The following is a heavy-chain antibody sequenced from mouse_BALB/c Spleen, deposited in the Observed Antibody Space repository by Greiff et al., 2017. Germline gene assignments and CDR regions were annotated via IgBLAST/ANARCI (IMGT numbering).Heavy chain of an antibody. D-gene: IGHD1-1*01. V-gene: IGHV5-17*02. CDR1: GFTFSSFG. Sequence: EVKLVESGGGLVQPGGSRKLSCAASGFTFSSFGMHWVRQAPEKGLEWVAYISSGSSTIYYADTVKGRFTISRDNPKNTLLLQMTSLRSEATAMYYCARYTTRRFDYWGQGTTLTVSS. CDR3: ARYTTRRFDY. J-gene: IGHJ2*01. CDR2: ISSGSSTI.